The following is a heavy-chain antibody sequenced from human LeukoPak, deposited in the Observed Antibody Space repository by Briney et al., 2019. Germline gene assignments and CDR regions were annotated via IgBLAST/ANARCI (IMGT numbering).Heavy chain of an antibody. J-gene: IGHJ6*02. CDR1: GGSINNNKW. CDR2: VYYSGST. V-gene: IGHV4-4*02. D-gene: IGHD6-19*01. CDR3: TRDAPGYNSGWSMDV. Sequence: SETLSLTCVVSGGSINNNKWWSWVRQPPGKGLEWIGDVYYSGSTNYNPSLKSRVTMSVDKSKNQFSLKLNSVTAADTAVYYCTRDAPGYNSGWSMDVWGQGTTVTVSS.